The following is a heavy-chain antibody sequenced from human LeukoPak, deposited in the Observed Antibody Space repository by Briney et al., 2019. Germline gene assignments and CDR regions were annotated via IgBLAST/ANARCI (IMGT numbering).Heavy chain of an antibody. D-gene: IGHD2-15*01. CDR2: IYSGGST. J-gene: IGHJ4*02. Sequence: PGGSLRLSCAASGFTVSYNYMSWVRQAPGKGLECVSVIYSGGSTFYADSVKGRFTISRDNSKNTLYLQMNSQRVEDTALYYCARDNVLDIGTDYWGQGTLVTVSS. CDR3: ARDNVLDIGTDY. CDR1: GFTVSYNY. V-gene: IGHV3-53*01.